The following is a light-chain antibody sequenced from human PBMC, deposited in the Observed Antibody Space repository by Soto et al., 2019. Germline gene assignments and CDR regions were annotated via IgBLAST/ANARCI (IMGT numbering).Light chain of an antibody. V-gene: IGKV1-12*01. CDR3: HQASSFPLS. Sequence: DIQMTQSPASLAASVCYTVTVSCRASQVISSWLAWYQQKPGRAPNLLIYKASTLQTGVPSRFSGSGSGTDFTLTITNLQPEDFATYYCHQASSFPLSFGGGTKVDIK. CDR2: KAS. J-gene: IGKJ4*01. CDR1: QVISSW.